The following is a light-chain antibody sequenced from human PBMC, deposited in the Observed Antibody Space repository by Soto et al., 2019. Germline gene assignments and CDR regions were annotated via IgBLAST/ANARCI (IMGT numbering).Light chain of an antibody. Sequence: DIVLTQTPLSLSVTPGQPASISCKSSQSLSHSDGKTYLYWYLQKPGQPPQLLMYEVSNRFSGEAERFSGSGSGTYFTLKISRVEAEDVGFYYCMQSLQLHVTFGGGTKVEIK. CDR1: QSLSHSDGKTY. CDR3: MQSLQLHVT. J-gene: IGKJ4*01. V-gene: IGKV2D-29*01. CDR2: EVS.